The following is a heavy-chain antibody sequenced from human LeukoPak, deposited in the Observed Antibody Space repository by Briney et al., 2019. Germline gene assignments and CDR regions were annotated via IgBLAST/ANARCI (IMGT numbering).Heavy chain of an antibody. CDR2: IYPGDSDT. J-gene: IGHJ4*02. CDR3: ARHRGYNSGWSTDY. CDR1: GYSFTSYW. V-gene: IGHV5-51*01. Sequence: GESLKISXEGSGYSFTSYWIAWVRQMPGKGPEWMGTIYPGDSDTRYSPSFQGQVTISADKSISTAYLQWSSLKASDTAMYHCARHRGYNSGWSTDYWGQGTLVTVSS. D-gene: IGHD6-19*01.